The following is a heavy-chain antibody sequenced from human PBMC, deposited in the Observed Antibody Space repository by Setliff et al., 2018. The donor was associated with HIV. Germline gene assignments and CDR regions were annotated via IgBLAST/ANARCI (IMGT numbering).Heavy chain of an antibody. CDR2: ISPDNANT. D-gene: IGHD2-8*01. V-gene: IGHV1-2*02. CDR1: GYTFTDYF. CDR3: ARQPSNSFDY. J-gene: IGHJ4*02. Sequence: ASVKVSCKASGYTFTDYFMHWVRQAPGQGLEWMGWISPDNANTRISQRFRGSVTMTRDRSINTAYMEFSGLTSDDTAVYYCARQPSNSFDYWGQGTLVTVS.